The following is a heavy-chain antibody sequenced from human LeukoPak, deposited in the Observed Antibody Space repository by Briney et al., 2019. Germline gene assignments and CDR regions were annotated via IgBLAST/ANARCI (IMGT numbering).Heavy chain of an antibody. Sequence: PGGSLRLSCAASGFTFSSYEMNWVRQAPGKGLEWVSYISSSGTLIYNADSVKGRFTISRDNARNSLYLQMNSLRAEDTAVYYCARKYCSSTSCLFDYWGQGTLVIVSS. CDR1: GFTFSSYE. J-gene: IGHJ4*02. D-gene: IGHD2-2*01. V-gene: IGHV3-48*03. CDR2: ISSSGTLI. CDR3: ARKYCSSTSCLFDY.